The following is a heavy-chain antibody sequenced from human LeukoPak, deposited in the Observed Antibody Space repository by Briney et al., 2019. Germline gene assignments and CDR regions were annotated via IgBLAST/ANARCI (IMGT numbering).Heavy chain of an antibody. CDR2: IWYDGSNE. CDR3: ARARNNYDDSGYSALDH. Sequence: GGSLRLSCTASGFTFSSFGMHWVRQAPGKGLEWVASIWYDGSNEYYTDSVKGRFTISRDNLLYLQMNSLRAEDTAMYYCARARNNYDDSGYSALDHWGQGTLVTVSS. CDR1: GFTFSSFG. V-gene: IGHV3-33*01. D-gene: IGHD3-22*01. J-gene: IGHJ4*02.